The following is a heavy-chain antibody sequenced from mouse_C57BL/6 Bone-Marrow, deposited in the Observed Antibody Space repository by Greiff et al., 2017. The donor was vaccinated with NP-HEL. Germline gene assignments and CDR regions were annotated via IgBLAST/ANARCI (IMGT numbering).Heavy chain of an antibody. CDR1: GYSITSGYY. CDR2: ISYDGSN. V-gene: IGHV3-6*01. J-gene: IGHJ2*01. CDR3: AREGSSGSPYYFDY. Sequence: EVKLQESGPGLVKPSQSLSLTCSVTGYSITSGYYWNWIRQFPGNKLEWMGYISYDGSNNYNPSLKNRISITRDTSKNQFFLKLNSVTTEDTATYYCAREGSSGSPYYFDYWGQGTTLTVSS. D-gene: IGHD3-2*02.